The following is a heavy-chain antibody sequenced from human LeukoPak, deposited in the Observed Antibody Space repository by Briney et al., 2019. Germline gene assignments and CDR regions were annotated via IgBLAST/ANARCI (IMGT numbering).Heavy chain of an antibody. V-gene: IGHV1-2*02. Sequence: ASVKVSCKASGYTFTGYYMHWVRQAPGQGLEWMGWINPNSGGTNYAQKFQGRVTMTRDTSISTAYMELSRLRSDDTAVYYCARSSRRNIVVVPAATPYWGQGTLVTVSS. D-gene: IGHD2-2*01. J-gene: IGHJ4*02. CDR2: INPNSGGT. CDR1: GYTFTGYY. CDR3: ARSSRRNIVVVPAATPY.